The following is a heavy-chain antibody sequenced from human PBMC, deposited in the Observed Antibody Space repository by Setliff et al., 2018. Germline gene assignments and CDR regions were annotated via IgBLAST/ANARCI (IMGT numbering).Heavy chain of an antibody. V-gene: IGHV4-4*08. Sequence: SETLSLTCTVSGGSISSYYWSWIRQPPGKGLEWIGYIHISGSTNYNPSLKSRVTISVDTSKNQFSLKLSSVTAADTATYYCAHGGRWSTIPLDYWGQGTRVTVSS. D-gene: IGHD1-26*01. CDR2: IHISGST. CDR3: AHGGRWSTIPLDY. J-gene: IGHJ4*02. CDR1: GGSISSYY.